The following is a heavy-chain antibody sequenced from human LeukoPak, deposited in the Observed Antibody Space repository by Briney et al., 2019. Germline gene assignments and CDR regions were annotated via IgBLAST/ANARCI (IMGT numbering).Heavy chain of an antibody. D-gene: IGHD3-22*01. Sequence: GGSLRLSCAASGFTFDDYAMHWVRQVPGKGLEWVSGISWNGGTSAYADSVRGRFTISRDNAKNSLYLQMNSLRAEDTALYYCAKDNHYYDTSGSLDYWGQGTLVTVSS. CDR3: AKDNHYYDTSGSLDY. J-gene: IGHJ4*02. CDR2: ISWNGGTS. CDR1: GFTFDDYA. V-gene: IGHV3-9*01.